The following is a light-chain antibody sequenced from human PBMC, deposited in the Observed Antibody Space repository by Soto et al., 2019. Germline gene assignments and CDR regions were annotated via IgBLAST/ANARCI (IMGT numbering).Light chain of an antibody. CDR3: QQYYSTPLT. CDR2: DAY. V-gene: IGKV3-15*01. Sequence: EIVMTQSPATLSVSPGERATLSCRASQGVGSTLAWYQQKPGQTPRLLIYDAYIRATGVPARFSGSGSGTDFTLTINSLQSEDFAVYYCQQYYSTPLTFGGGTKVEIK. CDR1: QGVGST. J-gene: IGKJ4*01.